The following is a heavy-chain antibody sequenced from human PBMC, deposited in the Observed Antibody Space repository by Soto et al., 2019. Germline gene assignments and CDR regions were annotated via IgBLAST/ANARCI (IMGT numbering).Heavy chain of an antibody. J-gene: IGHJ4*02. CDR3: AKVWGIAAAGSFTHFDY. V-gene: IGHV3-30*18. D-gene: IGHD6-13*01. Sequence: PGGSLRLSCAASGFTFSNYGMHWVRQAPGKGLEWVAVISYDGSYKYYADSVKGRFTISRDNSKNTLYLQMNSVRAEDTAVYYCAKVWGIAAAGSFTHFDYWGQGTLVNVSS. CDR1: GFTFSNYG. CDR2: ISYDGSYK.